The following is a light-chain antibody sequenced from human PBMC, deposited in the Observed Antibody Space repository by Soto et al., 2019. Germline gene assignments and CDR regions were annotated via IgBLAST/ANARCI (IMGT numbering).Light chain of an antibody. Sequence: DIQMTQSLSSMSASVGYRVTITCQASQNINNYFNWYQQKPGRAPXXLIYDASNLEAGAPTRFRGSGSGTDFTFTISRMQPEYTAKYYCQQYEIIPTFGQGTRLEIK. CDR1: QNINNY. CDR2: DAS. V-gene: IGKV1-33*01. CDR3: QQYEIIPT. J-gene: IGKJ5*01.